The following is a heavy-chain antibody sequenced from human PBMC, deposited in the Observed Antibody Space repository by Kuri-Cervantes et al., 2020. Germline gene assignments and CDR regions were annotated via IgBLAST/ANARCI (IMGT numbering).Heavy chain of an antibody. D-gene: IGHD3-10*01. V-gene: IGHV1-2*02. CDR2: INPNSGGT. CDR3: ARDILWFGELLTYYYGMDV. Sequence: ASVKVSCKASGYTFTGYYMHWVRQAPGQGLEWMGWINPNSGGTNYAQKFQGRVTMTRDTSISTAYMELGRLRSDDTAVYYCARDILWFGELLTYYYGMDVWGQGTTVTVSS. J-gene: IGHJ6*02. CDR1: GYTFTGYY.